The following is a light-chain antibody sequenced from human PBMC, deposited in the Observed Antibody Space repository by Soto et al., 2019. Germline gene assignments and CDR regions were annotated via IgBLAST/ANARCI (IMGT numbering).Light chain of an antibody. J-gene: IGKJ5*01. CDR1: QSVSSSY. Sequence: NVLTQSPGTLSLSPWERATLSCRASQSVSSSYLAWYQHKPGQAPRFLIYGASTRATGIPDRFSGSGSGTEFTLTISSLQSEDFAVYYCQQYNNWPPITFGQGTRLEIK. V-gene: IGKV3-20*01. CDR2: GAS. CDR3: QQYNNWPPIT.